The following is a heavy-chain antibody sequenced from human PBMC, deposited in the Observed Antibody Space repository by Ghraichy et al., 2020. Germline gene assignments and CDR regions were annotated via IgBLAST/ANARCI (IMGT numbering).Heavy chain of an antibody. CDR1: GDTVSSNSAA. CDR3: AREGGSGWGNYYYSMYV. Sequence: SQTLSLTCAISGDTVSSNSAAWNWIRQSPSRGLEWLGRTYYRSKWYNDYAVSVKSRITINPDTSKNQFSLQLNSVTPEDTAVYYCAREGGSGWGNYYYSMYVWGPGTTVTVSS. J-gene: IGHJ6*02. V-gene: IGHV6-1*01. CDR2: TYYRSKWYN. D-gene: IGHD6-19*01.